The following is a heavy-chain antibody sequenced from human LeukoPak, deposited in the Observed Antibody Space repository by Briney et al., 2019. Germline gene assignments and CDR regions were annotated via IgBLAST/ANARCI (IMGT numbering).Heavy chain of an antibody. CDR3: ARDVEDSSGYKLDY. J-gene: IGHJ4*02. CDR1: GASINSSY. D-gene: IGHD3-22*01. CDR2: IYYIGIT. Sequence: RSSETLSLTCTVSGASINSSYWSWIRQSPGKGLEWIGYIYYIGITSFNPSLKSRVSISVDKSKNQFSLKLSSVTAADTAVYYCARDVEDSSGYKLDYWGQGTLVTVSS. V-gene: IGHV4-59*12.